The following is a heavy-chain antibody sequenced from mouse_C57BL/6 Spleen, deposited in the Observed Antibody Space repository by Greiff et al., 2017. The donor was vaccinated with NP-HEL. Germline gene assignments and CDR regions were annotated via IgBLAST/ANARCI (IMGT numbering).Heavy chain of an antibody. J-gene: IGHJ4*01. CDR2: ISSGGDYI. CDR1: GFTFSSYA. D-gene: IGHD2-1*01. CDR3: TRGGGNYVLYAMDY. V-gene: IGHV5-9-1*02. Sequence: EVKVVESGEGLVKPGGSLKLSCAASGFTFSSYAMSWVRQTPEKRLEWVAYISSGGDYIYYADTVKGRFTISRDNARNTLYLQMSSLKSEDTAMYYCTRGGGNYVLYAMDYWGQGTSVTVSS.